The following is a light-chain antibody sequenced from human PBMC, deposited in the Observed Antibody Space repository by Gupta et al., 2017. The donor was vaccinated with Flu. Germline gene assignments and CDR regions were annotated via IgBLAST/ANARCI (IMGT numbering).Light chain of an antibody. CDR2: DAS. J-gene: IGKJ5*01. V-gene: IGKV3-11*01. Sequence: EIVLTQSPGTLSLSAGERATLSCRASQSIHSYLAWYQQKPGQAPRLLIFDASNRSTGIPARFSGSGSGTDFTLTISSLVPEDSALYFCQQRCDGPPITFGQGTXVEIK. CDR3: QQRCDGPPIT. CDR1: QSIHSY.